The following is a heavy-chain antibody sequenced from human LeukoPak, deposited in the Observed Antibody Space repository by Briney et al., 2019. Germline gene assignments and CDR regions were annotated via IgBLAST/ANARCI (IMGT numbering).Heavy chain of an antibody. Sequence: TGETLKISCKGSGYSFTSYWIGWVRQMPGKGLEWMGIIYPGDSDTRYSPSFQGQVTISADKSISTAYLQWSSLKASDTAMYYCARAYYYDSSGYLYYFDYWGQGTLVTVSS. CDR1: GYSFTSYW. J-gene: IGHJ4*02. D-gene: IGHD3-22*01. V-gene: IGHV5-51*01. CDR2: IYPGDSDT. CDR3: ARAYYYDSSGYLYYFDY.